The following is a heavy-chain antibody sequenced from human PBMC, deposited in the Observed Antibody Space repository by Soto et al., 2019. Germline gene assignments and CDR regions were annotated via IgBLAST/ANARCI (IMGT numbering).Heavy chain of an antibody. CDR3: ARDPSGDLDFDY. J-gene: IGHJ4*02. CDR2: ISAYNGNT. CDR1: GYTFTSYG. Sequence: ASVKVSCKASGYTFTSYGISWVRQAPGQGLEWMGWISAYNGNTNYAQSLQGRVTMTTDTSTSTAYMELRSLTSDDTAVYYCARDPSGDLDFDYWGQGTLVTVSS. D-gene: IGHD4-17*01. V-gene: IGHV1-18*01.